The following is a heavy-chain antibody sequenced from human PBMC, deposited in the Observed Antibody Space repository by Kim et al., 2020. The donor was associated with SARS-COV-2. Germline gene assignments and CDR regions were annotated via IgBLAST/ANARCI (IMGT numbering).Heavy chain of an antibody. CDR1: GFTFGDYA. CDR3: TRDNGGMGATIDY. D-gene: IGHD1-26*01. Sequence: GGSLRLSCTASGFTFGDYAMSWVRQAPGKGLEWVGFIRSKAYGGTTEYAASVKGRFTISRDDSKSIAYLQMNSLKTEDTAVYYCTRDNGGMGATIDYWGQGTLVTVSS. J-gene: IGHJ4*02. V-gene: IGHV3-49*04. CDR2: IRSKAYGGTT.